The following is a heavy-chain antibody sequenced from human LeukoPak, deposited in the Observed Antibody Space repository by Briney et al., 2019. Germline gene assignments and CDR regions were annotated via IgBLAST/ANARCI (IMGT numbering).Heavy chain of an antibody. D-gene: IGHD3-3*01. V-gene: IGHV3-30*02. CDR1: GFTFSSYG. CDR2: IRYDGSNK. J-gene: IGHJ5*02. CDR3: ARDRRLRFLEWNSPNWFGP. Sequence: GGSLRLSCAASGFTFSSYGMHWVRQAPGKGLEWVAFIRYDGSNKYYADSVKGRFTISRDNSKNTLYLQMNSLRAEDTAVYYCARDRRLRFLEWNSPNWFGPWGQGTLVTVSS.